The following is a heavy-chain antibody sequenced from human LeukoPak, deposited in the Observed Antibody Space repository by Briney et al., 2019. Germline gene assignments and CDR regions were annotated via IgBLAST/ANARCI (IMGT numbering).Heavy chain of an antibody. Sequence: SETLSLTCIVPGGSISSSSYYWAWIRQSPGKGLEWIGTFSSGGSAYYNPSLTSRVSISKDTSDNQLSLRLYSVTAADTAVYYCARKQTGTMYDVWGQGTQVTVSS. CDR1: GGSISSSSYY. CDR3: ARKQTGTMYDV. CDR2: FSSGGSA. V-gene: IGHV4-39*07. D-gene: IGHD1-7*01. J-gene: IGHJ4*02.